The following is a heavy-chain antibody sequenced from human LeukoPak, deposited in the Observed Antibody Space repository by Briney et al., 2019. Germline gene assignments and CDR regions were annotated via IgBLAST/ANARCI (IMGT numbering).Heavy chain of an antibody. J-gene: IGHJ4*02. CDR2: ISYDGSNK. V-gene: IGHV3-30-3*01. D-gene: IGHD2/OR15-2a*01. CDR1: GFTFSSCA. CDR3: TTDASLSNDY. Sequence: GGALRLSCAASGFTFSSCAMHWVRQAPGKGLGWVAVISYDGSNKYYADSVKGRFTISRDNSKNTLYLQMNSLKTEDTAVYYCTTDASLSNDYWGQGTLVTVSS.